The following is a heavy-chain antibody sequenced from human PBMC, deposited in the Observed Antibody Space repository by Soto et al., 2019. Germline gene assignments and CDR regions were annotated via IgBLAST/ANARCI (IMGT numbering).Heavy chain of an antibody. CDR2: ISSDGSNT. CDR1: GFTFSSYW. J-gene: IGHJ4*02. V-gene: IGHV3-74*01. D-gene: IGHD3-16*01. CDR3: VRDLSGGVY. Sequence: PGGSLRLSCAASGFTFSSYWMHWVRQAPEKGLVWVSRISSDGSNTRYADSVKGRFTISRDNAKNTLFLQMNSLRAEDTAVYCCVRDLSGGVYWGQGTLVTVSS.